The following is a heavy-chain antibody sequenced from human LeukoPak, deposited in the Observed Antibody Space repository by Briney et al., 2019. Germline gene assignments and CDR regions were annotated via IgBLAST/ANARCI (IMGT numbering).Heavy chain of an antibody. D-gene: IGHD3-22*01. CDR2: INPNSGGT. J-gene: IGHJ4*02. CDR1: GYTFTGYY. CDR3: ARGVVDSSGYWEDFDY. Sequence: ASVKVSCKASGYTFTGYYMHWVRRAPGQGLEWMGWINPNSGGTNYAQKFQGRVTMTRDTSISTAYMELSRLRSDDTAVYYCARGVVDSSGYWEDFDYWGQGTLVTVSS. V-gene: IGHV1-2*02.